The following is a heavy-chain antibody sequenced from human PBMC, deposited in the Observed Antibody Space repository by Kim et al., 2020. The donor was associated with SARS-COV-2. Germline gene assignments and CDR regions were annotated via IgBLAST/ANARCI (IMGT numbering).Heavy chain of an antibody. CDR1: GFTFSSYW. D-gene: IGHD6-13*01. V-gene: IGHV3-7*01. CDR3: ARESSSWGPFDY. J-gene: IGHJ4*02. Sequence: GGSLRLSCAASGFTFSSYWMNWVRQAPGKWLEWVANIKQDGSEKYYMDSVKGRFTISRDSAKNSLYLQMNSLRAEDTAVYYCARESSSWGPFDYWGQGTLVTVSS. CDR2: IKQDGSEK.